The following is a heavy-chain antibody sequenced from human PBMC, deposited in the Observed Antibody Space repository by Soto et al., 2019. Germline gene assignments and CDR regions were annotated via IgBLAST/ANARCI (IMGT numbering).Heavy chain of an antibody. Sequence: GGSLRLSCVASVFTFNNFPMHWVRQAPGKGLQWLASITTTSTYKYYADSVKGRFSISRDNAKNSLYLELTNLRSEDTAVYYCAREKCSSTSCNHGMDVWGLGTTVTVSS. J-gene: IGHJ6*02. CDR2: ITTTSTYK. V-gene: IGHV3-21*01. CDR1: VFTFNNFP. CDR3: AREKCSSTSCNHGMDV. D-gene: IGHD2-2*01.